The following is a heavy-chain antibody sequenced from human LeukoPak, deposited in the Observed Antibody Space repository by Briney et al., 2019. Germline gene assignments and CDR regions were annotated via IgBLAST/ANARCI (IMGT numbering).Heavy chain of an antibody. CDR2: IYSDGRT. J-gene: IGHJ4*02. CDR3: ARDPSDDPTGDY. V-gene: IGHV3-53*01. D-gene: IGHD1-14*01. CDR1: GFTFSSNY. Sequence: GGSLRLSCAASGFTFSSNYLSWVRQAPGKGLEWVSVIYSDGRTYYADSVKGRFTISRDNSKNNMYLQMNSLRADDTAVYYCARDPSDDPTGDYWGQGTLVTVSS.